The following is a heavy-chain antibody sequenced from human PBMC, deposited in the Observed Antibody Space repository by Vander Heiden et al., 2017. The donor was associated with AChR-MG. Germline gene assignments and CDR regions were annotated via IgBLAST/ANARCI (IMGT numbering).Heavy chain of an antibody. J-gene: IGHJ4*02. Sequence: QVQLVQSGAAVQKPGASVTGPCKPAGYTFTDQYIHWVRQAPGQGLEWMGWINPNSGGTKYAQGFQGRVTMTRDTSISTVYMELGSLRSNDTAVYYCAREQRLLDLEPYFDHWGQGALVTVSS. CDR3: AREQRLLDLEPYFDH. CDR1: GYTFTDQY. D-gene: IGHD6-25*01. V-gene: IGHV1-2*02. CDR2: INPNSGGT.